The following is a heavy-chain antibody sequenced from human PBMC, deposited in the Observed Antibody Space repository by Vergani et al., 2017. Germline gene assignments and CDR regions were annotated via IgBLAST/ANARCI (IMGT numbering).Heavy chain of an antibody. CDR1: GFTFSNAW. CDR2: IKSKTDGGTT. Sequence: EVQLVESGGGLVKPGGSLRLSCAASGFTFSNAWMNWVRQAPGKGLEWVGRIKSKTDGGTTDYAAPVKGRFTSSRDDSKNTLYLQMNSLKTEDTAVYYCTXGSLWMATIGFPFDAFDIWGQGTMVTVSS. D-gene: IGHD5-24*01. J-gene: IGHJ3*02. CDR3: TXGSLWMATIGFPFDAFDI. V-gene: IGHV3-15*07.